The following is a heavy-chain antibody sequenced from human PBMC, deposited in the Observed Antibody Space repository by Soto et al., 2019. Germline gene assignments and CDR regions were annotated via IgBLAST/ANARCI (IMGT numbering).Heavy chain of an antibody. Sequence: SETLSLTCAVSGYSLNSGYCWVWIRQPPGKGLEWIGSIFHSGSTYYNPSLKSRVTISLDTSKNQFSLKLRSVIVADTAVYYCARGWDSPYYFDYWGQGTPVTVSS. J-gene: IGHJ4*02. V-gene: IGHV4-38-2*01. D-gene: IGHD1-26*01. CDR1: GYSLNSGYC. CDR3: ARGWDSPYYFDY. CDR2: IFHSGST.